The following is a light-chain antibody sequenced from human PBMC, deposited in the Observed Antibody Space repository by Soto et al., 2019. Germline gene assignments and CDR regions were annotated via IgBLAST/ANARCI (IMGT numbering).Light chain of an antibody. CDR3: QESYSHSRT. V-gene: IGKV1-39*01. J-gene: IGKJ3*01. CDR1: QSINTY. Sequence: DIQMTQSPSSLSASVGDRVTITCRASQSINTYLNWYQQKPGKAPKLLIYAASSLKSGVPSRFSGSGSGTDFTLTFGSLQPEDFATYYCQESYSHSRTFGPGTKVDI. CDR2: AAS.